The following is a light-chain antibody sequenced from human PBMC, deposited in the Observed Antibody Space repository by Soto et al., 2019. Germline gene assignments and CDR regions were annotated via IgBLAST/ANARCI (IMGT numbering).Light chain of an antibody. V-gene: IGLV2-14*03. CDR3: SSYTTNGVRV. Sequence: QSALTQPASVSGSPGQSITISCTGTDSDVGGYNYVSWYQHHPGNAPKVMIYNVSYRPSGVSNRFSGSKSGNTASLTISGLQAEDEADYYCSSYTTNGVRVFGGGTQLTVL. CDR2: NVS. J-gene: IGLJ2*01. CDR1: DSDVGGYNY.